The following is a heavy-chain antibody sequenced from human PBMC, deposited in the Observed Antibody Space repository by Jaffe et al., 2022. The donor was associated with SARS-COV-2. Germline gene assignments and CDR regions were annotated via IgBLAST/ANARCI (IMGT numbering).Heavy chain of an antibody. CDR2: IKSKTDGGTT. CDR1: GFTFSNAW. D-gene: IGHD1-26*01. CDR3: TTVGAATPLYYYYGMDV. V-gene: IGHV3-15*01. J-gene: IGHJ6*02. Sequence: EVQLVESGGGLVKPGGSLRLSCAASGFTFSNAWMSWVRQAPGKGLEWVGRIKSKTDGGTTDYAAPVKGRFTISRDDSKNTLYLQMNSLKTEDTAVYYCTTVGAATPLYYYYGMDVWGQGTTVTVSS.